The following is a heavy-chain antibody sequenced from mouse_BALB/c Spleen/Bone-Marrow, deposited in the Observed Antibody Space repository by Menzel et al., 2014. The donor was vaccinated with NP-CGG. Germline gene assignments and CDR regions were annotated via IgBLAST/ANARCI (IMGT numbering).Heavy chain of an antibody. V-gene: IGHV1-67*01. CDR2: ISTYSGNT. D-gene: IGHD3-2*01. J-gene: IGHJ4*01. CDR1: GYTFTDYA. Sequence: VHLVESGPELVSPGVSVKISCKASGYTFTDYAIHWVKRSHSKRLEWIGIISTYSGNTNYNQKFKGKATMTVDKSSSTAYMELARLTSEDSAIYYCARDISGYVRAMDYWGQGTSVTVSS. CDR3: ARDISGYVRAMDY.